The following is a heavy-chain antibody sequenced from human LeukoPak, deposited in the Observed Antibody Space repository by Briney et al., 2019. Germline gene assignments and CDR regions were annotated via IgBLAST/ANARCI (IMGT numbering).Heavy chain of an antibody. J-gene: IGHJ4*02. CDR3: ARETAGTSDF. D-gene: IGHD2-21*02. CDR2: ITGSGDIK. Sequence: GGSLRLSCAASGFTFSSYSMNWVRQAPGKGLEWVSYITGSGDIKNYADSVKGRFAISRDNAKNSLFLQMNSLRAEDTALYYCARETAGTSDFWGQGTLVTVSS. CDR1: GFTFSSYS. V-gene: IGHV3-48*04.